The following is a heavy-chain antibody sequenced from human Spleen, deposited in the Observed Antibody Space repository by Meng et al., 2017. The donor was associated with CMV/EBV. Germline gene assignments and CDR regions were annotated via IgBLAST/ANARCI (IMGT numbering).Heavy chain of an antibody. CDR2: ISHDETDK. Sequence: SGFTFSSYAMHWVRQAPGKGLEWVALISHDETDKYYSDSVKGRFTIFRDNSKNTLYLQTNSLRAEDTAVYYCASGKYYYDSSQYFDYWGLGSLVTVSS. CDR1: GFTFSSYA. CDR3: ASGKYYYDSSQYFDY. D-gene: IGHD3-22*01. J-gene: IGHJ4*02. V-gene: IGHV3-30*04.